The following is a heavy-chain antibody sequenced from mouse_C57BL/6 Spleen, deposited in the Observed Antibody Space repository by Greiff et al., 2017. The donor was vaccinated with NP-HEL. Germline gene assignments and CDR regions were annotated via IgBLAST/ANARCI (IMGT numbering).Heavy chain of an antibody. D-gene: IGHD1-1*01. Sequence: QVQLKQSGAELVKPGASVKLSCKASGYTFTEYTIHWVKQRSGQGLEWIGWFYPGSGSIKYNEKFKDKATLTADKSSSTVYMELSRLTSEDSAVYFCARHEDPNYYGSRFLYAMDYWGQGTSVTVSS. CDR1: GYTFTEYT. CDR3: ARHEDPNYYGSRFLYAMDY. CDR2: FYPGSGSI. V-gene: IGHV1-62-2*01. J-gene: IGHJ4*01.